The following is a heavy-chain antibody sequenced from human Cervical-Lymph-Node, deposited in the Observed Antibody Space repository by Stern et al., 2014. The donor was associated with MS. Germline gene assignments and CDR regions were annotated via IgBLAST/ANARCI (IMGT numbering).Heavy chain of an antibody. D-gene: IGHD4-11*01. CDR1: GFTFKEYS. Sequence: EVQLVESGGGLVQPGGSLRISCAASGFTFKEYSMNWVRQAPGKGLEWVSSITSGSSDIHYADSVKGRFTISRDNVKNSLYLQMNSLRAEDTALYYCAREDYTQDFDYWGRGTLVTVSS. J-gene: IGHJ4*02. CDR2: ITSGSSDI. CDR3: AREDYTQDFDY. V-gene: IGHV3-21*01.